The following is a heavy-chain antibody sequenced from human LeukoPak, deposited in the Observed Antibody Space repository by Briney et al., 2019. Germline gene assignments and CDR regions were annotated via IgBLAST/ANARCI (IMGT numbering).Heavy chain of an antibody. D-gene: IGHD3-9*01. CDR2: IYNARST. V-gene: IGHV4-59*08. CDR3: ARRNILTEGEAFDI. CDR1: GGSISSYY. J-gene: IGHJ3*02. Sequence: SQTLSLTCAISGGSISSYYWTWIRQPPGSGLEWIGFIYNARSTNYNPSLKSRVTISFDTSKNQFSLKLNSVTAADTAVYYCARRNILTEGEAFDIWGQGTMVSVSS.